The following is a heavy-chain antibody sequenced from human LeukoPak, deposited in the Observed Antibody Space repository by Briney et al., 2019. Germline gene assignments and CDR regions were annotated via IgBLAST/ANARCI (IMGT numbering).Heavy chain of an antibody. J-gene: IGHJ4*02. Sequence: ASVKVSCKASGGTFSSYAISWVRQAPGQGLEWMGGIIPIFGTANYAQKFQGRVTITADESTSTAYMELSSLRSDDTAVYYCARVSAVGATYYFDYWGQGTLVTVSS. CDR1: GGTFSSYA. CDR3: ARVSAVGATYYFDY. D-gene: IGHD1-26*01. V-gene: IGHV1-69*01. CDR2: IIPIFGTA.